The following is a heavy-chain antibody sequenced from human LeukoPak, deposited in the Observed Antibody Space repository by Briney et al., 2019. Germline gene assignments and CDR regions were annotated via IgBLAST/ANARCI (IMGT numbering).Heavy chain of an antibody. V-gene: IGHV3-23*01. Sequence: PGGSLRLSCAASGFSFSSYTMSWVRLAPGKGLEWVSVISGSGGSTYNADSVKGRFTISRDNSKNTLYLQMNSLRAEDTAVYYCAKGGSWAVAGHFDYWGQGTLVTVSS. CDR2: ISGSGGST. J-gene: IGHJ4*02. CDR1: GFSFSSYT. D-gene: IGHD6-19*01. CDR3: AKGGSWAVAGHFDY.